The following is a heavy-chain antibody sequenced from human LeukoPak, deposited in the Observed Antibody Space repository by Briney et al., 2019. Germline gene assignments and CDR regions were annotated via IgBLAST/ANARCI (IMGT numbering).Heavy chain of an antibody. Sequence: PSQTLSLTYTVSGGSISSGSYYWSWIRQPAGKGLEWIGRIYTSGSTNYNPSLKSRVTISVDTSKNQFSLKLSSVTAADTAVYYCARDYGALDYWGQGTLVTVSS. D-gene: IGHD4-17*01. V-gene: IGHV4-61*02. CDR1: GGSISSGSYY. CDR2: IYTSGST. J-gene: IGHJ4*02. CDR3: ARDYGALDY.